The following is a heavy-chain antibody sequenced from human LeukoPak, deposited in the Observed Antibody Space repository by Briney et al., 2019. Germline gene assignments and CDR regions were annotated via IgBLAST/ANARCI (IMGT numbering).Heavy chain of an antibody. D-gene: IGHD2-15*01. V-gene: IGHV1-69*05. CDR1: GGSFSSEA. CDR3: GRKAGDCGGGSCYSIDY. CDR2: IIPTFGTA. Sequence: SVKVSCKAFGGSFSSEAISWVRQAPGQGLEWMGGIIPTFGTANYAQKFQRRVTITTDESTSTAYMEVSSLRSEDTAVYYCGRKAGDCGGGSCYSIDYWGQGTLVTVSS. J-gene: IGHJ4*02.